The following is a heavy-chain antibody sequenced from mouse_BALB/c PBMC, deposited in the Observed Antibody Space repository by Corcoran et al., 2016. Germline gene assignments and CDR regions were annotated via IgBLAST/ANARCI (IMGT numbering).Heavy chain of an antibody. Sequence: EVQLQQSGAELVKPGASVKLSCTASGFNIKDTYMHWVKQRPEQGLEWIGRIDPANGNTKYDPKFQGKATITADTSSNTAYLQLSSLTSEDTAVDYCASYYGNLYYYAMDYWGQGTSVTVSS. CDR2: IDPANGNT. J-gene: IGHJ4*01. CDR3: ASYYGNLYYYAMDY. D-gene: IGHD2-10*01. V-gene: IGHV14-3*02. CDR1: GFNIKDTY.